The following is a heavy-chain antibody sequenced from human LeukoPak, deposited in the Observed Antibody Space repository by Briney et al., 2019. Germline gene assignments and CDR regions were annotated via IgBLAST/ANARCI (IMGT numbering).Heavy chain of an antibody. V-gene: IGHV3-23*01. Sequence: GGSLRLSCAASGFTFSSYAMSWVRQAPGKGLEWVSGLSGSGGSTYYADSVKGRFTISRDNSRNTLYLQMNSLRAEDTAIYYCAKEMRFSSTYEAFDIWGQGTKVTVSS. CDR1: GFTFSSYA. CDR3: AKEMRFSSTYEAFDI. J-gene: IGHJ3*02. CDR2: LSGSGGST. D-gene: IGHD6-13*01.